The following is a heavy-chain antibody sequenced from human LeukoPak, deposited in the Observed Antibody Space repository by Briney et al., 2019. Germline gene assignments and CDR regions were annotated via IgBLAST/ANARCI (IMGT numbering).Heavy chain of an antibody. J-gene: IGHJ4*02. CDR2: ISSNGGST. CDR1: GFTFSSYA. Sequence: GGSLRLSRAASGFTFSSYAMHWVRQAPGKGLEYVSAISSNGGSTYYANSVKGRFTISRDNSKNTLYLQMGSLRAEDMAVYYCARDPDYVWGSYRYTYPDYWGQGTLVTVSS. D-gene: IGHD3-16*02. V-gene: IGHV3-64*01. CDR3: ARDPDYVWGSYRYTYPDY.